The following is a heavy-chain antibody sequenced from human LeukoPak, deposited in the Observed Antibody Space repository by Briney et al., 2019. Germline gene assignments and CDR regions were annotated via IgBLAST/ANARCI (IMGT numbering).Heavy chain of an antibody. CDR2: IYYSGST. V-gene: IGHV4-34*01. J-gene: IGHJ2*01. CDR1: GGSFSGYY. Sequence: SETPSLTCAVYGGSFSGYYWGWIRQPPGKGLEWIGSIYYSGSTYYNPSLKSRVTISVDTSKNQFSLKLSSVTAADTAVYYCAATYGDYVRNFDLWGRGTLVTVSS. D-gene: IGHD4-17*01. CDR3: AATYGDYVRNFDL.